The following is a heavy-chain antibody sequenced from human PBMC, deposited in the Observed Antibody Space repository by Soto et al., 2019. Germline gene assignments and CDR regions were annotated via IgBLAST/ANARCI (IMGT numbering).Heavy chain of an antibody. D-gene: IGHD3-10*01. CDR2: LSPYTGNK. V-gene: IGHV1-18*01. CDR3: VRDLDGSGSYSTDH. Sequence: ASVKVSGKASGYISISYCIYGVRQAPGQGLEWTGRLSPYTGNKDYAQNLQGRVTMTADTSTSTADMELRTRRSDETAVHYCVRDLDGSGSYSTDHWG. J-gene: IGHJ4*01. CDR1: GYISISYC.